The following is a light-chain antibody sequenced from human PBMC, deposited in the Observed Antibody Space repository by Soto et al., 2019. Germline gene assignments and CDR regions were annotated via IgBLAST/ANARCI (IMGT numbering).Light chain of an antibody. J-gene: IGLJ2*01. CDR3: ISYTRNSTLV. Sequence: QSVLTQPAAVSGSPGQSITISCTGTSSDVGAYNYVSWYQQHPGKAPKLIIYEVSNRPSGVSNRFSGSKSGNTASLTISGLQAEDEADYYCISYTRNSTLVFGGGTKLTVL. CDR2: EVS. V-gene: IGLV2-14*01. CDR1: SSDVGAYNY.